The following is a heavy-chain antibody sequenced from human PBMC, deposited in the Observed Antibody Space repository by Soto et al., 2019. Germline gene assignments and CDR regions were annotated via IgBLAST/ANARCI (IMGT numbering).Heavy chain of an antibody. J-gene: IGHJ2*01. D-gene: IGHD3-22*01. Sequence: SETLSLTCTVSGGSISSGDYYWSWIRQPPGKGLEWIGYIYYSGSTYYNPSLKSRVTIPVDTSKNQFSLKLSSVTAADTAVYYCASSVQYYYDSSGYPGYFDLWGRGTLVTVSS. CDR2: IYYSGST. CDR3: ASSVQYYYDSSGYPGYFDL. V-gene: IGHV4-30-4*01. CDR1: GGSISSGDYY.